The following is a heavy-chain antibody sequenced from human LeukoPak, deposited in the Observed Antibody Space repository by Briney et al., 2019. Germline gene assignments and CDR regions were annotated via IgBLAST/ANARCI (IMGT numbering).Heavy chain of an antibody. Sequence: PGGSLRLSCAASGFTFSSYWMHWVRQAPGKGLVWVSRINSDGSDTTYADSVQGRFTISRDNAKNTLYLQMNSLRAEDTVFYYCAKKGPGLDYFDYWGQGTLVSVSS. CDR3: AKKGPGLDYFDY. CDR2: INSDGSDT. V-gene: IGHV3-74*03. CDR1: GFTFSSYW. J-gene: IGHJ4*02. D-gene: IGHD3-16*01.